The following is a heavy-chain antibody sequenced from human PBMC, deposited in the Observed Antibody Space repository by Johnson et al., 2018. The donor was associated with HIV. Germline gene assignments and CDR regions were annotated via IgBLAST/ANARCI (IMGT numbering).Heavy chain of an antibody. CDR1: GFTFSNFA. J-gene: IGHJ3*02. CDR3: ARSRGPMRKDAFDI. Sequence: VQLVESGGGLVQPGGSLRLSCAVSGFTFSNFAMHWVHQAPGKGLEYVSAISSNGIGTYYANSVDGRFTISRDNDKNTLYLEMGSLRVEDMAVYYCARSRGPMRKDAFDIWGQGTKVTVSS. D-gene: IGHD3-10*01. CDR2: ISSNGIGT. V-gene: IGHV3-64*01.